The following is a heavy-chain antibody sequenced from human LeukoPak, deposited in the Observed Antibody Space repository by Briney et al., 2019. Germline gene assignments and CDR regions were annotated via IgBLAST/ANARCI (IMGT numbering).Heavy chain of an antibody. J-gene: IGHJ5*02. D-gene: IGHD2-15*01. CDR1: GGSISSGDYY. Sequence: SETLSLTCTVSGGSISSGDYYWGWICQPPGKGLEWIGYIYYSGTTYYNPSLRSQVTISVDTSKNQFSLRLTSVTAADTAVYYCARGYCSGGRCYHPWGQGTLVTVSS. V-gene: IGHV4-30-4*08. CDR2: IYYSGTT. CDR3: ARGYCSGGRCYHP.